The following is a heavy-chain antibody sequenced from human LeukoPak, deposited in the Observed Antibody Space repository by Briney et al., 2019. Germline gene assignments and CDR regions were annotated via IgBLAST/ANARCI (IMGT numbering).Heavy chain of an antibody. CDR2: IYTSGST. CDR3: ARDFLHSFKGGWFDP. D-gene: IGHD2-15*01. CDR1: GGSISSYY. V-gene: IGHV4-4*07. J-gene: IGHJ5*02. Sequence: SETLSLTCTVSGGSISSYYWSWIRQPAGKGLEWIGRIYTSGSTNYNPSLKSRVTMSVDTSKNQCSLKLSSVTAADTAVYYCARDFLHSFKGGWFDPWGQGTLVTVSS.